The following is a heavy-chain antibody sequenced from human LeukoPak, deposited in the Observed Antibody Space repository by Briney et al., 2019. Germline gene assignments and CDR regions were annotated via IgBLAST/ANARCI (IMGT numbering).Heavy chain of an antibody. CDR1: GFTFSSYA. CDR2: ISGSGGST. V-gene: IGHV3-23*01. Sequence: GGSLRLSCAASGFTFSSYAMSWVRQAPGKGLKWVSAISGSGGSTYYADSVKGRFTISRDNSKNTLYLQMNSLRAEDTAVYYCAKDEDFWSGSDYWGQGTLVTVSS. D-gene: IGHD3-3*01. J-gene: IGHJ4*02. CDR3: AKDEDFWSGSDY.